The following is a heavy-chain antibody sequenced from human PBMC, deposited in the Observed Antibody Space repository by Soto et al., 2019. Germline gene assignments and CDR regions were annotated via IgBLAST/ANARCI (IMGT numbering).Heavy chain of an antibody. CDR1: GFTFSSYS. CDR2: ISYDGGNK. Sequence: QVQLVESGGGVVQPGRSLRLSCAASGFTFSSYSMHWVRQAPGKGLEWVAVISYDGGNKYYADSVKGRFTISRDNSKNTLYLQMNSLRAEDTAVYYCAREQVTDYYYYGMDVWGQGTTVTVSS. CDR3: AREQVTDYYYYGMDV. V-gene: IGHV3-30-3*01. J-gene: IGHJ6*02. D-gene: IGHD4-4*01.